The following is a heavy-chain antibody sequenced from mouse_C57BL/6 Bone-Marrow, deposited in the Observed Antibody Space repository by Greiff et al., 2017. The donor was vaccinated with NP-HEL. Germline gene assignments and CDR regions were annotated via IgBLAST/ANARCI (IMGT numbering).Heavy chain of an antibody. CDR2: IDPSDSYT. CDR3: ARYYYGSSWDWYFDA. J-gene: IGHJ1*03. CDR1: GYTFTSYW. V-gene: IGHV1-50*01. Sequence: VQLQQPGAELVKPGASVKLSCKASGYTFTSYWMQWVKQRPGQGLEWIGEIDPSDSYTNYNQKFKGKATLTVDTSSSTAYMQLSSLTSEDSAVYYCARYYYGSSWDWYFDAWGTGTTVTVSS. D-gene: IGHD1-1*01.